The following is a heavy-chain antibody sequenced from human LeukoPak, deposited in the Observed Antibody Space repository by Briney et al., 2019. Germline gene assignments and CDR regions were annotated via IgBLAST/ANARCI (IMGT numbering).Heavy chain of an antibody. J-gene: IGHJ4*02. D-gene: IGHD2-15*01. V-gene: IGHV3-7*01. Sequence: GGSLRLSCAVSGFTFSSSWMSWVRQAPGKGLEWVATIKEDGSEKYYVDSVKGRFTISRDNAKNSLYLQMNSLRAEDTAVYYCARDQNNIVVVVAAFDYWGQGTLVTVSS. CDR3: ARDQNNIVVVVAAFDY. CDR1: GFTFSSSW. CDR2: IKEDGSEK.